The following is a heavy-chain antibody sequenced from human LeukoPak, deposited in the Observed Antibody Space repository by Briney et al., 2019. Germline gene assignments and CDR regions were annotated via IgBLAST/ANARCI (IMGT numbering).Heavy chain of an antibody. CDR1: GGSVNYYY. CDR2: IYYSGST. V-gene: IGHV4-59*02. D-gene: IGHD1-26*01. CDR3: ARGGGVVGATTWNY. J-gene: IGHJ4*02. Sequence: PSETLSLTCTVTGGSVNYYYWSWIRQPPGKGLEWIGYIYYSGSTDHNPSLKSRVTISVDTSKNQFSLKLSSVTAADTAVYYCARGGGVVGATTWNYWGQGTLVTVSS.